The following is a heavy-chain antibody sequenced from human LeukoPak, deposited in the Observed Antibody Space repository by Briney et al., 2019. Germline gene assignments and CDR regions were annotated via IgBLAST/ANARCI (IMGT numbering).Heavy chain of an antibody. CDR2: TYYRSKWNN. Sequence: SQTLSLTCAISGDSVSTYNAAWNWIRQSPSRGLEWLGRTYYRSKWNNEYAVSVKSRITINPDTSKNQFSLQLNSVTPEDTAVYYCARGVGATHVQYYFDSWGQGTLVTVSS. D-gene: IGHD1-26*01. CDR3: ARGVGATHVQYYFDS. J-gene: IGHJ4*02. V-gene: IGHV6-1*01. CDR1: GDSVSTYNAA.